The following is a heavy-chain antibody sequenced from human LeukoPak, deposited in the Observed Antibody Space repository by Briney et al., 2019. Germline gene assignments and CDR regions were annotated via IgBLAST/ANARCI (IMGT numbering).Heavy chain of an antibody. J-gene: IGHJ4*02. D-gene: IGHD3-22*01. Sequence: ASVKVSCKASGYTFSSCAINWVRQAPGQGLEYMGWIDTKTGNPTYAQGFTGRFVFSLDTSVSTAYLQVSSLKAEDTAVYYCAIHPSDSSGYFSYWGQGALVTVSS. CDR1: GYTFSSCA. CDR3: AIHPSDSSGYFSY. CDR2: IDTKTGNP. V-gene: IGHV7-4-1*02.